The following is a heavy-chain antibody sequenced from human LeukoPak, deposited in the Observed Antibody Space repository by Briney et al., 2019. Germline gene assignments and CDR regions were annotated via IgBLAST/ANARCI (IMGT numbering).Heavy chain of an antibody. V-gene: IGHV4-59*01. D-gene: IGHD4-17*01. CDR3: ARYGDYDIRYFDD. Sequence: SETLSLTCTVSGGSISSYYWSWIRQPPGKGLEWIGYIYYSGSTNYNPSLKSRVTISVDTSKNQFSLKLSSVTAADTAVYYCARYGDYDIRYFDDWGQGTLVTVSS. CDR2: IYYSGST. J-gene: IGHJ4*02. CDR1: GGSISSYY.